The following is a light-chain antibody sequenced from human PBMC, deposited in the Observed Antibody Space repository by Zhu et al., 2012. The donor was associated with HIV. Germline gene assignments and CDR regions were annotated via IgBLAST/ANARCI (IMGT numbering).Light chain of an antibody. Sequence: DIQMTQSPSSLSASVGDRVTITCWASQNVGRYLAWYQQKPGKAPKLLIYKASTLQSGVPSRFSGSGSGTEFTLTISSLQPDDFATYYCHQYNSYSTFGQGTKVEIK. V-gene: IGKV1-5*03. CDR3: HQYNSYST. J-gene: IGKJ1*01. CDR2: KAS. CDR1: QNVGRY.